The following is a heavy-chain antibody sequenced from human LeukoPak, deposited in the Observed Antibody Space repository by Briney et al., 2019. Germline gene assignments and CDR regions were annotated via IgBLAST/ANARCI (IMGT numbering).Heavy chain of an antibody. CDR2: IIPIFGIA. CDR3: ARDRGYYYDSSGCYNAFDI. J-gene: IGHJ3*02. D-gene: IGHD3-22*01. V-gene: IGHV1-69*04. CDR1: GGTFSSYA. Sequence: GASVKVSCKASGGTFSSYAISWVRQAPGQGLEWMGRIIPIFGIANYAQKFQGRVTITADKSTSTAYMELSSLRSEDTAVYYCARDRGYYYDSSGCYNAFDIWGQGTMVTVSS.